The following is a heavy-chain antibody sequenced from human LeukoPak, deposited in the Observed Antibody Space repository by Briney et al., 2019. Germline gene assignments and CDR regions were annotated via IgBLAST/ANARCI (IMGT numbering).Heavy chain of an antibody. J-gene: IGHJ4*02. CDR1: GFTFSSYG. V-gene: IGHV3-30*02. CDR3: ARGRFNYDNTGYSSFYH. Sequence: GGSLRLSCAASGFTFSSYGIHWVRQAPGKGLEWVAFIRYDGSNKYYADSVKGRFTISRDNSKNTLYLQMNSLGAEDTAVYYCARGRFNYDNTGYSSFYHWGQGTLVTISS. D-gene: IGHD3-22*01. CDR2: IRYDGSNK.